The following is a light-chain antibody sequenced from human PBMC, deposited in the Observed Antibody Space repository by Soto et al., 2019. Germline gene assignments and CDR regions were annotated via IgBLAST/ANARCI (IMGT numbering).Light chain of an antibody. Sequence: IVMTQSPATLSVSPGERATLSCRASQSVNRNIAWSQQKPGQAPRLLIYGASTRATGVPARFSGSGSGTEITLTISSLQSEDFAVYYCQQYYNWRTFGQGTNVEIK. V-gene: IGKV3-15*01. CDR2: GAS. CDR1: QSVNRN. CDR3: QQYYNWRT. J-gene: IGKJ1*01.